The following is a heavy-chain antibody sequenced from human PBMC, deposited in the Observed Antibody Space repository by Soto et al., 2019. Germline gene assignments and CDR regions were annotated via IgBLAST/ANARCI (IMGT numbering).Heavy chain of an antibody. D-gene: IGHD3-22*01. J-gene: IGHJ4*02. V-gene: IGHV4-59*01. CDR1: GDSISSYY. CDR3: ALRSMAVVPEY. CDR2: LYYGRSA. Sequence: QVQLQESGPGLVKPSETLSLTCAVSGDSISSYYCMWIRQPPGKGLEYIGYLYYGRSANYNPSINSRVTFAVETSTNQCSLTLSSMTAADTAVYYCALRSMAVVPEYWGQGTLVTVSS.